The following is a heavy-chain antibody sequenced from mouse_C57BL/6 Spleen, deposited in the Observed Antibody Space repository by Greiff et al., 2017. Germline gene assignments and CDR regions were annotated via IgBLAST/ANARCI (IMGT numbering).Heavy chain of an antibody. CDR1: GFSFNTYA. Sequence: EVQLVESGGGLVQPKGSLKLSCAASGFSFNTYAMNWVRQAPGKGLEWVARIRSKSNNYATYYADSVKDRFTISRDDSESMLYLQMNNLKTEDTAMYYCVRQGGSHFDYWGQGTTLTVSS. CDR3: VRQGGSHFDY. J-gene: IGHJ2*01. V-gene: IGHV10-1*01. CDR2: IRSKSNNYAT.